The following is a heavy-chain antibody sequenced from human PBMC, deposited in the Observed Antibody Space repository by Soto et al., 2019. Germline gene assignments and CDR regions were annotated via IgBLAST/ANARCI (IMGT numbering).Heavy chain of an antibody. J-gene: IGHJ4*02. CDR1: GGSFSGYY. V-gene: IGHV4-34*01. D-gene: IGHD3-22*01. CDR2: INHSGST. CDR3: ARQDYYDSSGYYFPFDY. Sequence: PSETLSLTCAVYGGSFSGYYWSWIRQPPGKGLEWIGEINHSGSTNYNPSLKSRVTISVDTSKNQFSLKLSSVTAADTAVYYCARQDYYDSSGYYFPFDYRAQRTLDTGSS.